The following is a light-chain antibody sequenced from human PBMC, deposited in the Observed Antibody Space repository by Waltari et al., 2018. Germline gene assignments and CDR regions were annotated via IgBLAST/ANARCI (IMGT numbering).Light chain of an antibody. CDR3: ATWEDSLNGWV. CDR2: TTN. V-gene: IGLV1-44*01. Sequence: QSVVIQSPSASGTPGQRVTISCSGSSSNIGGNVVNWYQQVPGTAPKLLIYTTNQRPSGVPDRFSGSKSGTSASLVISGLQSEDEADYYCATWEDSLNGWVFGGGTKLTVL. CDR1: SSNIGGNV. J-gene: IGLJ3*02.